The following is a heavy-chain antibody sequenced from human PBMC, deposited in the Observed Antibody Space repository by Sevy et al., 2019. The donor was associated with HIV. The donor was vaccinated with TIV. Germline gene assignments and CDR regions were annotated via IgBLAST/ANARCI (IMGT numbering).Heavy chain of an antibody. CDR1: GFTFSSYA. CDR2: ISGSGGST. Sequence: GGSLRLSCAASGFTFSSYAMSWVRQAPGKGLEWVSAISGSGGSTYYADSVKGRFTISRDNSKNTLYLQMNSLRAEDTAVYYCAKDLGLAAAGLDAFDIWGQGTMVTVSS. V-gene: IGHV3-23*01. J-gene: IGHJ3*02. D-gene: IGHD6-13*01. CDR3: AKDLGLAAAGLDAFDI.